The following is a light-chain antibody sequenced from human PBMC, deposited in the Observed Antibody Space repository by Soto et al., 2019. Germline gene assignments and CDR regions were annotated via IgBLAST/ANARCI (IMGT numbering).Light chain of an antibody. CDR1: SSNIGAAYD. CDR3: QSYDSSLSGWV. J-gene: IGLJ3*02. Sequence: QSVLTQPPSVSGAPGQKVTISCTRSSSNIGAAYDVHWYQHLPGTAPKLLIYGNNNQPSGVPDRFSGSKSGTSASLAITRLQAEDEADYYCQSYDSSLSGWVFGGGTKLTVL. CDR2: GNN. V-gene: IGLV1-40*01.